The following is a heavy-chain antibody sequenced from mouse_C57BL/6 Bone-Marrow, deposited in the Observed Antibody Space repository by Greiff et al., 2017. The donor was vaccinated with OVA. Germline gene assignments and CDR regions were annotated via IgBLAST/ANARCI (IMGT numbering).Heavy chain of an antibody. V-gene: IGHV1-9*01. CDR1: GYTFTGYW. Sequence: VQLQQSGAELMKPGASVKLSCKATGYTFTGYWIEWVKQRPGHGLEWIGEILPGSGSTNYNEKFKGKATFTADTSSNTAYMQLSSLTTEDSAIYYCARRERDGTTGDYYAMDYWGQGTSVTVSS. CDR2: ILPGSGST. CDR3: ARRERDGTTGDYYAMDY. J-gene: IGHJ4*01. D-gene: IGHD1-1*01.